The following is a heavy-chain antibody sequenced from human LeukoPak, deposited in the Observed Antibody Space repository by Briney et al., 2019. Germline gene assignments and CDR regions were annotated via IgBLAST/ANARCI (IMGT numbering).Heavy chain of an antibody. D-gene: IGHD3-10*01. J-gene: IGHJ5*01. V-gene: IGHV1-2*02. CDR3: ARDSYGTHFHS. CDR2: IDPNSSDT. CDR1: GYTFSAYY. Sequence: ASVNVSFKASGYTFSAYYMHGVRQSPGQGLEGMGWIDPNSSDTNYAQKFQGRVTMTRDTSIKTVYMEMSRLRSDDTAVYYCARDSYGTHFHSWGQGTLVTVSS.